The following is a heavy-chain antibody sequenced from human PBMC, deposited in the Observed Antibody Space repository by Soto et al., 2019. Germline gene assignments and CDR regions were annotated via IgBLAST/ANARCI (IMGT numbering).Heavy chain of an antibody. CDR3: AAEGIGGRGYYYYGMDV. J-gene: IGHJ6*02. D-gene: IGHD3-10*01. Sequence: QVQLVESGGGVVQPGRSLRLSCAASGFTFCSYAMHWVRQAPGKGLEWVAVISYDGSNKYYADSVKGRFTISRDNSKNTLYLQMNSLRAEDTAVYYCAAEGIGGRGYYYYGMDVWGQGTTVTVSS. CDR2: ISYDGSNK. V-gene: IGHV3-30-3*01. CDR1: GFTFCSYA.